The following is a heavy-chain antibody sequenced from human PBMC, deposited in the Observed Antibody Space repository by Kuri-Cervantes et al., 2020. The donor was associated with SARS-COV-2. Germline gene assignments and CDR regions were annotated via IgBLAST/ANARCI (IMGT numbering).Heavy chain of an antibody. Sequence: GGSLRLSCAASGFTFSSYWMSWVRQAPGKGLGWVANIKQDGSEKYYVDSVKGRFTISRDNAKNSLYLQMNSLRAEDTAVYYCAREIIAAAGPFDYWGQGTLVTGSS. D-gene: IGHD6-13*01. V-gene: IGHV3-7*01. CDR3: AREIIAAAGPFDY. CDR1: GFTFSSYW. CDR2: IKQDGSEK. J-gene: IGHJ4*02.